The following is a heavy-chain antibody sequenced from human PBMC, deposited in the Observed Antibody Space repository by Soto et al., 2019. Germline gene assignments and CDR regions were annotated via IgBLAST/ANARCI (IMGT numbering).Heavy chain of an antibody. Sequence: GGSLRLSCAASGFTFSSYDMHWVRQATGKGLEWVSAIGTAGDTYYPGSVKGRFTISRENAMNSLYLQMNSLRAGYTAVYYCARATYGDYACDIWGQGTMVTVSS. CDR2: IGTAGDT. V-gene: IGHV3-13*01. J-gene: IGHJ3*02. D-gene: IGHD4-17*01. CDR1: GFTFSSYD. CDR3: ARATYGDYACDI.